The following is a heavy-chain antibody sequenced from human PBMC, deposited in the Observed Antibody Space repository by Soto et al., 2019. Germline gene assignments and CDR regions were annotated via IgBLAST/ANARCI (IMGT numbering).Heavy chain of an antibody. D-gene: IGHD2-15*01. J-gene: IGHJ4*02. CDR1: GGSFSGYY. CDR3: ARLTQDIVVVVAAQTYYFDY. CDR2: INHSGST. Sequence: SETLSLTCAVYGGSFSGYYWSWIRQPPGKGLEWIGEINHSGSTNYNPSLKSRVTISVDTSKNQFSLKLSSVTAADTAVYYCARLTQDIVVVVAAQTYYFDYWGQGTLVTVSS. V-gene: IGHV4-34*01.